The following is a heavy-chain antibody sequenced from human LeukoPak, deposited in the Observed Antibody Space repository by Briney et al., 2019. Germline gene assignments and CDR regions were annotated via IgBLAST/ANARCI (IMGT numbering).Heavy chain of an antibody. D-gene: IGHD3-10*01. Sequence: GGSLRLSCAASGFTFSSYAMSWVRQAPGKGLEWVSAISGSGGSTYYADSVKGRFTISRDNAKNSLYLQMNSLRAEDTAVYYCARVFMYYYGSGSYSGNWFDPWGQGTLVTVSS. J-gene: IGHJ5*02. CDR1: GFTFSSYA. CDR3: ARVFMYYYGSGSYSGNWFDP. V-gene: IGHV3-23*01. CDR2: ISGSGGST.